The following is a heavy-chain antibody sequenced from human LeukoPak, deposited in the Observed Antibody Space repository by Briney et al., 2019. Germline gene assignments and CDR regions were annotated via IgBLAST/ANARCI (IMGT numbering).Heavy chain of an antibody. J-gene: IGHJ4*02. CDR2: IHGSGHDT. Sequence: GGSLRLSCAASGFTYSNYAMSWVRQAPGQGLEWVSAIHGSGHDTFYADSVKGRFTISRDNSKNTLYLQMNSLRAEDTAVYYCAKNSEATTYDILTGYDYWGQGTLVTVSS. D-gene: IGHD3-9*01. CDR3: AKNSEATTYDILTGYDY. CDR1: GFTYSNYA. V-gene: IGHV3-23*01.